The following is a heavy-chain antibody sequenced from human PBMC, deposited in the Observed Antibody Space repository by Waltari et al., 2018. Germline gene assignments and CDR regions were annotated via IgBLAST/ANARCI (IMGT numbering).Heavy chain of an antibody. J-gene: IGHJ4*02. CDR1: GFTSSRFG. Sequence: EVQLVESGGGLVQPGGSLRLSCAASGFTSSRFGKWWVPPAKGKGLGGVSNIKKDVSEKYYVDSVKGRVTISRDNAKNSLYLQMNSLRAEDTAVYYCARVPLGATWRHRFDYWGQGTLVTVSS. CDR3: ARVPLGATWRHRFDY. D-gene: IGHD1-26*01. V-gene: IGHV3-7*01. CDR2: IKKDVSEK.